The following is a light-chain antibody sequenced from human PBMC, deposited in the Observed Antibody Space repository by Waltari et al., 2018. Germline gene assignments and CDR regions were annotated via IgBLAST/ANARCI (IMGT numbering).Light chain of an antibody. J-gene: IGKJ1*01. Sequence: EIVLTQSPGTLSLSPGESATLSCRATQSVGRSLAWYQQKPGQAPRLLIYDASKRATGIPERFSGGGSGTDFSLTISRLEPEDFAVYYCQMYVRLPVKFGQGTKVEIK. CDR3: QMYVRLPVK. V-gene: IGKV3-20*01. CDR1: QSVGRS. CDR2: DAS.